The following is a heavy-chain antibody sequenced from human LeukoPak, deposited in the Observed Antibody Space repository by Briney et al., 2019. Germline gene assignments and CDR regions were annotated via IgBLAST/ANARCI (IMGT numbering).Heavy chain of an antibody. CDR3: ASSIVDTAMVMIDY. D-gene: IGHD5-18*01. Sequence: GGSLRLSCAASGFTFSSYSMNWVRQAPGKGLEWVSSISSSSSYIYYADSVKGRFTISRDNAKNSLYLQMNSLRAEDTAVYYCASSIVDTAMVMIDYWGQGTLVTVSS. CDR2: ISSSSSYI. V-gene: IGHV3-21*01. CDR1: GFTFSSYS. J-gene: IGHJ4*02.